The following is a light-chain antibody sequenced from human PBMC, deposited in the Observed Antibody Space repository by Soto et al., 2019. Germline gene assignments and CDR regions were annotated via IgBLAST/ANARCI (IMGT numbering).Light chain of an antibody. CDR1: QSVSRY. V-gene: IGKV3-11*01. Sequence: VVTQYTATLSLSPGERATLSCRASQSVSRYLAWYQQKPGQAPRLLIYDASNRATGIPARFSGSGSGTDFTLTISSLEPEDFAIYYCKQRNNWPPIPFGQGRR. CDR3: KQRNNWPPIP. J-gene: IGKJ5*01. CDR2: DAS.